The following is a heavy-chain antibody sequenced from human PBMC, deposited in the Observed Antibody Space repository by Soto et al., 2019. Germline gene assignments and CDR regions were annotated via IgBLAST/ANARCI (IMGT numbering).Heavy chain of an antibody. V-gene: IGHV1-69*06. D-gene: IGHD3-22*01. CDR2: IIPIFGTA. Sequence: QVQLVQSGAEVKKPGSSVKVSCKASGGTFSSYAISWVRQAPGQGLEWMGGIIPIFGTANYAQKFQGRVTITADKSTSTAYMELSSLRSEDTAVYYCARHPFHDSSGYYYVPDAFDIWGQGTMVTVSS. CDR1: GGTFSSYA. CDR3: ARHPFHDSSGYYYVPDAFDI. J-gene: IGHJ3*02.